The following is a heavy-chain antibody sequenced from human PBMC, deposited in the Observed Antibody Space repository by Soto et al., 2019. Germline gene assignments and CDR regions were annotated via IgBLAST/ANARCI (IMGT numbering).Heavy chain of an antibody. CDR2: IYHSGST. CDR1: GGSISSSNW. V-gene: IGHV4-4*02. CDR3: ARVAAAAGTWY. J-gene: IGHJ4*02. Sequence: QVQLQESGPGLVKPSGTLSLTCAVSGGSISSSNWWSWVRQPPGKGLEWFGEIYHSGSTNYNPSLQSXDNPSXXKSKNQSSLKLSSVTAADTAVYYCARVAAAAGTWYWGQGTLVTVSS. D-gene: IGHD6-13*01.